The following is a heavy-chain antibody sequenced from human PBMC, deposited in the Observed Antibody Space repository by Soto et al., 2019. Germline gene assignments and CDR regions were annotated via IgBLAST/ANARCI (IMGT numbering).Heavy chain of an antibody. D-gene: IGHD2-8*01. Sequence: SETLSLTCTVSGGSISSYYWSWIRQPAGKGLEWIGRTYTSGSTNYNPSLKSRVTMSVDTSKNQFSLKLSSVTAADTAVYYCARSTLMVYAPYYYYGMDVWGQGTTVTVSS. CDR3: ARSTLMVYAPYYYYGMDV. CDR2: TYTSGST. J-gene: IGHJ6*02. CDR1: GGSISSYY. V-gene: IGHV4-4*07.